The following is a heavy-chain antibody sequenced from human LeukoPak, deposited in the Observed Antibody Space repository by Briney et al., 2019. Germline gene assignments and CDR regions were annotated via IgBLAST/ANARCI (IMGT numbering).Heavy chain of an antibody. J-gene: IGHJ4*02. D-gene: IGHD3-22*01. CDR3: NHYYDSSGYVDY. CDR1: GFTFSSYA. V-gene: IGHV3-23*01. CDR2: ISGSGGST. Sequence: PGGSLRLSCATSGFTFSSYAMSWVRQAPGKGLEWVSAISGSGGSTYYADSVKGRFTISRDNSKNTLYLQMNSLRAEDTAVYYCNHYYDSSGYVDYWGQGTLVTVSS.